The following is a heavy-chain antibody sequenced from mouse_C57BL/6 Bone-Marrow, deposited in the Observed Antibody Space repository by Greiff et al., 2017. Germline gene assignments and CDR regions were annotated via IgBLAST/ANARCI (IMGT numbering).Heavy chain of an antibody. CDR1: GYTFTSYG. Sequence: QVQLQQSGAELARPGASVKLSCKASGYTFTSYGISWVKQRTGQGLEWIGEIYPRSGNTYYNEKFKGKATLTADKSSSTAYMDLRLLTSEDSAVYVCASYYSNFFDYFDYGGQGTTLTVSS. V-gene: IGHV1-81*01. CDR3: ASYYSNFFDYFDY. J-gene: IGHJ2*01. D-gene: IGHD2-5*01. CDR2: IYPRSGNT.